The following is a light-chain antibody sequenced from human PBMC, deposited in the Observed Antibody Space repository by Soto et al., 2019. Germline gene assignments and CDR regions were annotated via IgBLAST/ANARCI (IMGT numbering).Light chain of an antibody. CDR1: QSITIW. V-gene: IGKV1-5*01. CDR3: QQYHRHLT. J-gene: IGKJ4*01. CDR2: DVS. Sequence: DIQMTQSPSTLSASVGDRVTITCRASQSITIWLAWYQQKPGKAPNLLIYDVSNLKSGVPSRFSGSGSGTEFTPTISSLQPDDFATYYCQQYHRHLTFGGGTKVDIK.